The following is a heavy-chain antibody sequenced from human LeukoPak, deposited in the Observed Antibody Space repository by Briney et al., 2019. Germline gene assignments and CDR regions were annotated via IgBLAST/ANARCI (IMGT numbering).Heavy chain of an antibody. V-gene: IGHV4-34*01. CDR1: GGSVSGYY. J-gene: IGHJ4*02. CDR3: ARVQIRITIFGVVTPLNFDY. CDR2: INHSGST. Sequence: SETLSLTRSVCGGSVSGYYWRWIRQPPGKGLEWIGEINHSGSTNYNPSPKSRVTISVDTSKNQFSLKLSSVTAADTAVYYCARVQIRITIFGVVTPLNFDYWGQGTLVTVSS. D-gene: IGHD3-3*01.